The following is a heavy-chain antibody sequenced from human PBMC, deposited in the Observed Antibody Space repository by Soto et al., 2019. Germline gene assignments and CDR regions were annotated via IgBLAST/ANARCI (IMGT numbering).Heavy chain of an antibody. Sequence: SETLSLTCTVSGGSISSSSYYWGWIRQPPGKGLEWIASIKYSGTTFYNPSLKSRVTLSVDTSKNQFALKLSSVTAAETAVYYCARHGMSSGSYNPEVSYYYYGMDVWGQGTTVTVSS. CDR1: GGSISSSSYY. D-gene: IGHD1-26*01. V-gene: IGHV4-39*01. CDR3: ARHGMSSGSYNPEVSYYYYGMDV. J-gene: IGHJ6*02. CDR2: IKYSGTT.